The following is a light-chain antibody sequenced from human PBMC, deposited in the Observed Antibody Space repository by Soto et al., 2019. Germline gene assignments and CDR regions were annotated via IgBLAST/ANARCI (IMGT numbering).Light chain of an antibody. V-gene: IGLV2-14*03. Sequence: QSSLTQPASVNGSPGQSITISCTGTSSDVGAYDFVSWYQQHPDKAPKLMIYEVSNRPSGVSNRFSGSKSVNTATLTISGLQAEDEADYYCSSYTSSSTRVFGTGTKVTV. CDR3: SSYTSSSTRV. J-gene: IGLJ1*01. CDR2: EVS. CDR1: SSDVGAYDF.